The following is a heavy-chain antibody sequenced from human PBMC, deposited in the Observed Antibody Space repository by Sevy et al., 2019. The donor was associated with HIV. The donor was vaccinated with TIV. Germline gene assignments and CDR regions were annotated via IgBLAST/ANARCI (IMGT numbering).Heavy chain of an antibody. Sequence: ASVKVSCKASGYTFNNYDLTWVRQAPGQGPEWMGWISINNSQANYAQKLQGRVTMTTDTSTRTAYMELGSLRSDDTAVYYCARGLGGYYDFWSGDLDYYYAMDVWGQGTTVTVSS. CDR2: ISINNSQA. D-gene: IGHD3-3*01. V-gene: IGHV1-18*01. CDR3: ARGLGGYYDFWSGDLDYYYAMDV. CDR1: GYTFNNYD. J-gene: IGHJ6*02.